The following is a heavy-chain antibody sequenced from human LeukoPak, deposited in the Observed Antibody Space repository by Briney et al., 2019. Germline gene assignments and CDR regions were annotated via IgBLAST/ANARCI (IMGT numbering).Heavy chain of an antibody. J-gene: IGHJ4*02. Sequence: ASVKVSCKVSGYIFTNYYMHWVRQAPGQGLEWMGIINPSGGSTNYAQKFQGRVTMTRDTSTSTVYMELGSLRSGDTAVYYCARDEGDTGYDSPGYWGQGTLVTVSS. D-gene: IGHD5-12*01. CDR2: INPSGGST. V-gene: IGHV1-46*03. CDR1: GYIFTNYY. CDR3: ARDEGDTGYDSPGY.